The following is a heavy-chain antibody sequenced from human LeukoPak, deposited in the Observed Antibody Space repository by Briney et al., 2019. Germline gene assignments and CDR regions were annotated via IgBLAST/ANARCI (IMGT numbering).Heavy chain of an antibody. Sequence: SETLSLTCAVYGGSFSGYYWSWIRQPPGKGLEWIGEINHSGSTNYNPSLKSRVTISVDTSKNQFSLKLSSVTAADTAMYYCARHKRASSTDWFDPWGQGTLVTVSA. CDR3: ARHKRASSTDWFDP. J-gene: IGHJ5*02. CDR1: GGSFSGYY. CDR2: INHSGST. D-gene: IGHD6-6*01. V-gene: IGHV4-34*01.